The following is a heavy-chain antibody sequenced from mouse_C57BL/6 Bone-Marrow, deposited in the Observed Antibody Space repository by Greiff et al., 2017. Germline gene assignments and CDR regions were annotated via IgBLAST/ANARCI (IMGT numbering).Heavy chain of an antibody. V-gene: IGHV1-55*01. CDR1: GYTFTSYW. CDR2: IYPGSGST. CDR3: ARTLLWYFGADY. D-gene: IGHD2-1*01. Sequence: QVQLQQPGAELVKPGASVKMSCKASGYTFTSYWITWVKQRPGQGLEWIGDIYPGSGSTNYNEKFKSKATLTVDTSSSTAYMQLSSLTSEDSAVYYCARTLLWYFGADYWGQGTSVTVSS. J-gene: IGHJ4*01.